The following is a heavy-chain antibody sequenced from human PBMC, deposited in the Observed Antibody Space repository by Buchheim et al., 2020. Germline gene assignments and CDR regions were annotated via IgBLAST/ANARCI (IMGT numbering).Heavy chain of an antibody. D-gene: IGHD3-10*01. Sequence: EVQLVESGGGLVKPGGSLRLSCAASGFTFSSYSMNWVRQAPGKGLEWVSSISSSSSYIYYADSVKGRFTISRDNAKSSLYLQMNSLRAEDTAVYYCARGRITMVRGDLPDYWGQGTL. CDR1: GFTFSSYS. J-gene: IGHJ4*02. CDR2: ISSSSSYI. CDR3: ARGRITMVRGDLPDY. V-gene: IGHV3-21*01.